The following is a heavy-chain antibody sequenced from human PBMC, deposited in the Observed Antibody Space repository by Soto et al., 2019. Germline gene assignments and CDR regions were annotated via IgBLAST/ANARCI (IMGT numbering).Heavy chain of an antibody. CDR1: EFTFRSYW. D-gene: IGHD1-7*01. CDR2: ISGDGSST. J-gene: IGHJ3*01. V-gene: IGHV3-74*01. Sequence: LRLSFAASEFTFRSYWMHWVRQSPGKGLVWVSRISGDGSSTNYADSVKGRFTISRDHAKNTVYLQIDSLRAEDTAVYYCARSLPGTYGAFDLWGQGTMVTVSS. CDR3: ARSLPGTYGAFDL.